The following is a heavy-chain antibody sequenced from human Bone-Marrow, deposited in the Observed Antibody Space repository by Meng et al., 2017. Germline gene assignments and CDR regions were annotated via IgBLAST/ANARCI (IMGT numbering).Heavy chain of an antibody. J-gene: IGHJ4*02. CDR1: GYTFLDDW. D-gene: IGHD6-13*01. V-gene: IGHV1-2*06. CDR3: ARDEDISAAGKLFGDY. CDR2: LNPKSGDT. Sequence: QVRLAESEAEVTKPAASVKDSCKASGYTFLDDWLHWVRRAPGQGLEWMVRLNPKSGDTHYAQRFQGRVTMTGDTSISTAYMELSGLRSDDTAMYYCARDEDISAAGKLFGDYWGQGTLVTVSS.